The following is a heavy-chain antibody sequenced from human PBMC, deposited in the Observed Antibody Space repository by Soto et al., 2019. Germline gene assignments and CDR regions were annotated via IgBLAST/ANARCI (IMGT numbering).Heavy chain of an antibody. Sequence: DVQLLESGGGLVQPGGSLRLSCADSGFTFSTYAINWVRQAPGKGLEWVSAISAGGYNTDYADSVKGRFTISRDNSKNTLYLQMNSLSAEDTAVYYCVKDHTVYSGYDYYYGMDVWGQGTTVTVSS. CDR1: GFTFSTYA. J-gene: IGHJ6*02. CDR2: ISAGGYNT. V-gene: IGHV3-23*01. CDR3: VKDHTVYSGYDYYYGMDV. D-gene: IGHD1-26*01.